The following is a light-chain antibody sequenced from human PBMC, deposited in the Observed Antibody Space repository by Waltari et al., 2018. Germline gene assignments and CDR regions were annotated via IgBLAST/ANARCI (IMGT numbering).Light chain of an antibody. CDR3: QQYNNWPRT. CDR1: QRVSSN. V-gene: IGKV3-15*01. CDR2: GAS. J-gene: IGKJ1*01. Sequence: EIVMTQSPATLSVSQGERATLCCRASQRVSSNLAWYQQKPGQAPRLLIYGASTRATGFPARFSGSGSGTEFILTLISLQSEDFSVYYCQQYNNWPRTFGQGTKVEIK.